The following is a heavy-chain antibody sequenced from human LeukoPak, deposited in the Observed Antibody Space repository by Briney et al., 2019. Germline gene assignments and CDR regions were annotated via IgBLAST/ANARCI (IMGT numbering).Heavy chain of an antibody. CDR3: ARVVSGNFDY. V-gene: IGHV3-7*01. CDR2: IKEDGSEK. CDR1: GFTVSSNY. Sequence: GGSLRLSCAASGFTVSSNYMSWVRQAPGKGLEWVANIKEDGSEKYYEDSVKGRFTISRDNAKDSLYLQMNSLRAEDMAVYYCARVVSGNFDYWGQGTLVTVSS. D-gene: IGHD2-15*01. J-gene: IGHJ4*02.